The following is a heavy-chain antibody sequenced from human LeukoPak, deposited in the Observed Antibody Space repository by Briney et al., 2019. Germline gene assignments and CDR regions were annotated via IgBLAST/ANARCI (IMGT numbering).Heavy chain of an antibody. CDR2: IIPIFGTA. CDR1: GGTFSSYA. J-gene: IGHJ5*02. CDR3: ARALVVVPERYNWFDP. D-gene: IGHD2-2*01. V-gene: IGHV1-69*13. Sequence: GASVKVSCKASGGTFSSYAISWVRQAPGQGLEWMGGIIPIFGTANYAQKFQGRVTITADESMSTAYMELSSLRSEDTAVYYCARALVVVPERYNWFDPWGQGTLVTVSS.